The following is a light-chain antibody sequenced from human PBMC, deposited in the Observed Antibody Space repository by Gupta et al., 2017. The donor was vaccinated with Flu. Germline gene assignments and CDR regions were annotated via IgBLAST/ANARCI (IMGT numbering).Light chain of an antibody. CDR2: SNN. J-gene: IGLJ3*02. CDR3: AAWDDSLNGHWV. V-gene: IGLV1-44*01. Sequence: QSVLTQPPSASGTPGQRVTLSRSGTSSNIGSNTVNWYQQLPGTAPKLLIYSNNQRPSGVPDRFSGSKSGTSASLAISGLQSEDEADYYCAAWDDSLNGHWVFGGGTKLTVL. CDR1: SSNIGSNT.